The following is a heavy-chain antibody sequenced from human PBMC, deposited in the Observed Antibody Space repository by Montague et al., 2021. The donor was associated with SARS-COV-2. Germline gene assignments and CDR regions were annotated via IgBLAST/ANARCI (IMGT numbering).Heavy chain of an antibody. Sequence: SETLSLTCTVSGGSISYYYWNWIRQPPGKGLEWIGFIYYSGSTEYNPSLKSRVTISLDTSKKQLSLKVTSVTAADTAVYYCARAGTHYDDLTGHYKGNDAFHIWGQGTMVAASS. J-gene: IGHJ3*02. D-gene: IGHD3-9*01. CDR2: IYYSGST. V-gene: IGHV4-59*01. CDR3: ARAGTHYDDLTGHYKGNDAFHI. CDR1: GGSISYYY.